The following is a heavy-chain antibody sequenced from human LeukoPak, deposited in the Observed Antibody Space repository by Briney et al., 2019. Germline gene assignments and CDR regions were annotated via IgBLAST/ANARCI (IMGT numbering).Heavy chain of an antibody. CDR2: ISYDGSNK. J-gene: IGHJ4*02. CDR3: ARDQSWDYSSGSNFDY. CDR1: GFTFSSYA. D-gene: IGHD3-10*01. V-gene: IGHV3-30*04. Sequence: GGSLRLSCAASGFTFSSYAMHWVRQAPGKGLEWVAVISYDGSNKYYADSVKGRFTISRDNSKNTLYLQMNSLRAEDTAVYSCARDQSWDYSSGSNFDYWGQGTLVTVSS.